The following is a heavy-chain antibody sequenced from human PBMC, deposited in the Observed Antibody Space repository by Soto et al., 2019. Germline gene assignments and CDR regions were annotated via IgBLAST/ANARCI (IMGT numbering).Heavy chain of an antibody. Sequence: QVQLIQSGAEVKTPGSSVKVSCKASGGTFSSFLMGWVRQAPGQGLEWMGGIIPVFGRATYSQKFQGRVTITADDSTSTVYMELSGLKSEDTAVYYCILACTSMSCYGYLGVDVWGQGTTVTVSS. V-gene: IGHV1-69*01. CDR2: IIPVFGRA. D-gene: IGHD5-18*01. CDR3: ILACTSMSCYGYLGVDV. CDR1: GGTFSSFL. J-gene: IGHJ6*02.